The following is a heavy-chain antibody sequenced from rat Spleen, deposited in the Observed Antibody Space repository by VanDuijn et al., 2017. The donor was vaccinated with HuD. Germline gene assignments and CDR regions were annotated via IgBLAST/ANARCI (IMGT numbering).Heavy chain of an antibody. CDR3: ARHGTINTMVRYYFDY. V-gene: IGHV5-25*01. J-gene: IGHJ2*01. CDR1: GFTFSNYY. CDR2: ISNAGSIT. Sequence: EVQLVESGGGLVQPGRSMKLSCAALGFTFSNYYMAWVRQAPTKGLEWVASISNAGSITYYPDSVKGRFTISRDNARSILYLQMDSLRSEDTATYYCARHGTINTMVRYYFDYWGQGDMVTVSS. D-gene: IGHD1-1*01.